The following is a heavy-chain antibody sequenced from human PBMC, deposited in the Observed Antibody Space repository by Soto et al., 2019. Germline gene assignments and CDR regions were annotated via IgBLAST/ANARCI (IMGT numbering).Heavy chain of an antibody. CDR2: IYYSGST. CDR3: ARDRGSGGAIDY. V-gene: IGHV4-59*01. Sequence: SETLSLTCTVSGGSISSYYWSWIRQPPGKGLEWIGYIYYSGSTNYNPSLKSRVTISVDTSKNQFSLKLSSVTAADTAVYYCARDRGSGGAIDYWGQGTLVTVSS. CDR1: GGSISSYY. D-gene: IGHD1-26*01. J-gene: IGHJ4*02.